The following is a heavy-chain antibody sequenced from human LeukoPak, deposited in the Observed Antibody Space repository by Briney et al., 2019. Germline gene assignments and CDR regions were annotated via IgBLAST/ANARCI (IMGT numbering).Heavy chain of an antibody. J-gene: IGHJ4*02. CDR2: ISYDGSNK. D-gene: IGHD3-22*01. Sequence: GGSLRLSCAASGFTFSSYAMHWVRQAPGKGLEWVAVISYDGSNKYCADSVKGRFTISRDNSKNTLYLQMNSLRAEDTAVYYCARDRTYYYDSSGYPDYWGQGTLVTVSS. CDR1: GFTFSSYA. CDR3: ARDRTYYYDSSGYPDY. V-gene: IGHV3-30-3*01.